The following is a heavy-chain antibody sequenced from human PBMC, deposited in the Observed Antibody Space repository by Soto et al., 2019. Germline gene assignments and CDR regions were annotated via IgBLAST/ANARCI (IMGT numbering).Heavy chain of an antibody. CDR1: GFTFSSYS. V-gene: IGHV3-48*01. CDR2: ISSSGTTI. D-gene: IGHD3-22*01. J-gene: IGHJ6*02. CDR3: ARSYYDSSASYPSYGMDV. Sequence: PGGSLRLSCVASGFTFSSYSMNWVRQAPGKGLEWVSYISSSGTTIYYADSVKGRFTISRDNAKNSLYLQMNSLRAEDTAVYYCARSYYDSSASYPSYGMDVWGQGTTVTVSS.